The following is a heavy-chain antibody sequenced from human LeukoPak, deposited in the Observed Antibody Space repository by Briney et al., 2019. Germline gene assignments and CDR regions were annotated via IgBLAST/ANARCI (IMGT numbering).Heavy chain of an antibody. CDR2: ISSSSSYI. CDR3: ARVSWGVFNY. CDR1: GFTFSSYS. D-gene: IGHD3-10*01. Sequence: GGSLRLSCAASGFTFSSYSMNWVRQATGKGLEWVSSISSSSSYIYYADSVKGRFTISRDNAKYSLYLQMNSLRAEDTAVYYCARVSWGVFNYWGQGTLVTVSS. V-gene: IGHV3-21*01. J-gene: IGHJ4*02.